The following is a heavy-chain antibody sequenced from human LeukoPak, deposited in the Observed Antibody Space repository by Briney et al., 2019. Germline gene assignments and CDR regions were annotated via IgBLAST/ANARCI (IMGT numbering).Heavy chain of an antibody. CDR3: ARQEAYSYGLTAFDI. CDR1: GGSISSYY. Sequence: PSETLSLTCTVSGGSISSYYWSWIRQPPGKGLEWIGYIHYSGSTNYNPSLKSRVTISVDTSKNQFSLKLSSVTAADTAVYYCARQEAYSYGLTAFDIWGQGTMVTVSS. D-gene: IGHD5-18*01. CDR2: IHYSGST. J-gene: IGHJ3*02. V-gene: IGHV4-59*08.